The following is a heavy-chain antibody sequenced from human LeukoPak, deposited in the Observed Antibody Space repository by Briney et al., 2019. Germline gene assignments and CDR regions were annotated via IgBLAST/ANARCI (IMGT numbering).Heavy chain of an antibody. CDR2: INHSRST. D-gene: IGHD5-18*01. J-gene: IGHJ5*02. CDR1: GGSFSSYY. CDR3: ARFTALEFDP. V-gene: IGHV4-34*01. Sequence: SETLSLTCAVYGGSFSSYYWTWIRQPPGKGLEWIGEINHSRSTNYNPSLKSRVTISVDTSKNQFSLKLSSVTAADTAVYYCARFTALEFDPWGQGTLVTVSS.